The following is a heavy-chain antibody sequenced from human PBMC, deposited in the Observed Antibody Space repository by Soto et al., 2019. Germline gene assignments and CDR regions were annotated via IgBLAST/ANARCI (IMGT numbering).Heavy chain of an antibody. J-gene: IGHJ3*02. Sequence: SETLSLTCAVYGGSFSGYYWSWIRQPPGKGLELIGEINHSGSTSYNPSLKSRVTISVDTSKNQFSLKLSSVTAADTAVYYCANGRDDFWSGYEDDAFDIWGQGTMVTV. V-gene: IGHV4-34*01. CDR2: INHSGST. CDR1: GGSFSGYY. D-gene: IGHD3-3*01. CDR3: ANGRDDFWSGYEDDAFDI.